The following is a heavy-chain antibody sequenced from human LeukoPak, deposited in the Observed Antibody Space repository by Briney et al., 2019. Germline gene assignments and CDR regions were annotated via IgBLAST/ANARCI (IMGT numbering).Heavy chain of an antibody. CDR2: IKSKTDGGTT. CDR3: TTDVTYYYDSSGEGY. Sequence: GGSLRLSCAASGFTFSNAWMSWVRQAPGKGLEWVGRIKSKTDGGTTDYAAPVKGRFTISRDDSKNTQYLQMNSLKTEDTAVYYCTTDVTYYYDSSGEGYWGQGTLVTVSS. J-gene: IGHJ4*02. D-gene: IGHD3-22*01. CDR1: GFTFSNAW. V-gene: IGHV3-15*01.